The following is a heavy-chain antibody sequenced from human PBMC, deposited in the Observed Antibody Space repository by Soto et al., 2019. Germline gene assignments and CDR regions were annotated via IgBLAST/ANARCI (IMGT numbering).Heavy chain of an antibody. CDR3: TRLTLTDPPDY. CDR1: GFTFSGSA. Sequence: GGSLRLSCAASGFTFSGSAMHWVRQASGKGLEWVGRIRSKADNYATAYAASVKGRFTISRDDSKNTAYLQMNSLKTEDTAVYYCTRLTLTDPPDYRGRGTLVTVSS. CDR2: IRSKADNYAT. J-gene: IGHJ4*02. D-gene: IGHD7-27*01. V-gene: IGHV3-73*01.